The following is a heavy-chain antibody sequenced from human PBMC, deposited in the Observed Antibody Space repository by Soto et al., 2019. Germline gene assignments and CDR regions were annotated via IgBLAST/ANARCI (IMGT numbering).Heavy chain of an antibody. J-gene: IGHJ4*02. CDR2: ISYIGNI. CDR3: ARHNYGSGSTYFDY. CDR1: GDSISSRNW. V-gene: IGHV4-4*02. D-gene: IGHD3-10*01. Sequence: SETLSLTCAVSGDSISSRNWWNWVRQPPGKGLEWIGYISYIGNINYNPSLKSRVTISVDKSKNQFSLKLSSVTAADTAVYYCARHNYGSGSTYFDYWGQGTLVTVSS.